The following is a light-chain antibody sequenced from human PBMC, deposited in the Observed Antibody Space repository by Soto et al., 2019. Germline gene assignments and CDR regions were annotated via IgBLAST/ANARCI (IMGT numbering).Light chain of an antibody. CDR1: SSDVGGFNY. V-gene: IGLV2-11*01. CDR3: CSYAGGYTHYV. J-gene: IGLJ1*01. CDR2: DVS. Sequence: QSALTQPPSVSGSPGQSVTISCTGTSSDVGGFNYVSWYQHHPGKAPRLMIYDVSKRPSGVPDRFSGSKSGNTASLTISGLQAEDEADYYCCSYAGGYTHYVFAPGTKVTVL.